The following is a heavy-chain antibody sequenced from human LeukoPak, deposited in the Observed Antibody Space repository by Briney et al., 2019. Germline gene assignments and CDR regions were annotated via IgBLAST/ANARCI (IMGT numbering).Heavy chain of an antibody. Sequence: SETLSLTCTVSGGSITTTDYYWGWIRQPPXXXXXXXXXXXXXXXTYYNSSLKSRVTISVDTSKNQFSLKLSSVTAADTAVYYXXXGYRVKEYSSGWKEKPDAFDIWGQGTMVTVSS. CDR1: GGSITTTDYY. D-gene: IGHD6-19*01. J-gene: IGHJ3*02. V-gene: IGHV4-39*07. CDR2: XXXXXXT. CDR3: XXGYRVKEYSSGWKEKPDAFDI.